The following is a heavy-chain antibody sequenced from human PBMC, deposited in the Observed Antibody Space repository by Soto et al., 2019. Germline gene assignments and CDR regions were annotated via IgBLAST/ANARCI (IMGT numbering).Heavy chain of an antibody. CDR3: ARSRYSSGWYMWGFDP. CDR1: GGSLGSYY. V-gene: IGHV4-59*01. D-gene: IGHD6-19*01. J-gene: IGHJ5*02. Sequence: PSETLSLTCTVSGGSLGSYYWSWIRQPPGKGLEWIGYVFYTGRANYNASLKSRVSISLDTSNYQFSLKLSSVTAADTAVYYCARSRYSSGWYMWGFDPWGQGTLVTVSS. CDR2: VFYTGRA.